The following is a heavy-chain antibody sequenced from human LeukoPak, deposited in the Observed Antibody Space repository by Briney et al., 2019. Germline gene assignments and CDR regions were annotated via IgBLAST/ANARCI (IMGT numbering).Heavy chain of an antibody. J-gene: IGHJ6*02. CDR2: ISGSGGST. CDR3: AKDSIPYGDYPYYYGMDV. Sequence: GGSLRLSCAASGFPFSSYAMSWVRQAPGKGLEWVSAISGSGGSTYYADSVKGRFTISRDNSKNTLYLQMNSLRAEDTAVYYCAKDSIPYGDYPYYYGMDVWGQGTTVTVSS. D-gene: IGHD4-17*01. CDR1: GFPFSSYA. V-gene: IGHV3-23*01.